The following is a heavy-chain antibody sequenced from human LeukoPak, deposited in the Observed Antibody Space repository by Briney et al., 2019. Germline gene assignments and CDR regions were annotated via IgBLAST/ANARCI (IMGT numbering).Heavy chain of an antibody. V-gene: IGHV3-30*03. Sequence: GGSLRLSCAASGFTFSSYGMHWVRQAPGKGLEWVAVISYDGSNKYYADSVKGRFTISRDNSKNTLYLQMNSLRAEDTAVYYCARGYMIVVVPAAPPPYWGQGTLVTVSS. CDR2: ISYDGSNK. J-gene: IGHJ4*02. CDR1: GFTFSSYG. CDR3: ARGYMIVVVPAAPPPY. D-gene: IGHD2-2*01.